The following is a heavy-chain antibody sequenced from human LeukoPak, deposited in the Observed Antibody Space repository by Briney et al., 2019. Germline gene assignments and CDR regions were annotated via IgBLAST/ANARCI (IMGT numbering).Heavy chain of an antibody. CDR1: GGSIRSTSYY. Sequence: PSETLSPTCTVSGGSIRSTSYYWGWIRQPPGKGLEWIGSISYSGSTYHNPSLKSRVSISADTSKNQLSLKLSSVTAADTAVYYCARDLYSSRTNDAFVIWGQGTMVTVSS. CDR3: ARDLYSSRTNDAFVI. CDR2: ISYSGST. J-gene: IGHJ3*02. V-gene: IGHV4-39*07. D-gene: IGHD6-13*01.